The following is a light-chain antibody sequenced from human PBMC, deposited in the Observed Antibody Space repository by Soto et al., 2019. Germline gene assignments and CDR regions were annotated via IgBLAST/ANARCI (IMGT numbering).Light chain of an antibody. V-gene: IGKV3-15*01. CDR1: HSVSST. J-gene: IGKJ1*01. Sequence: EIVMAQSAATKSASPGHIATLFCRASHSVSSTLAWYQQKPGQAPRLLISGASIRATGIPARFSGSGSGTEFTLTISSLQSEDFAVYYCQQYNNWPQFGQGTKVDIK. CDR3: QQYNNWPQ. CDR2: GAS.